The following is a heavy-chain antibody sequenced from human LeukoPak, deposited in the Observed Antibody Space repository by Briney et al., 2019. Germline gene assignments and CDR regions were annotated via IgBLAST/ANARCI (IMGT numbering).Heavy chain of an antibody. CDR2: INPSGGST. CDR3: ARQYYDSSGYLTFDY. J-gene: IGHJ4*02. CDR1: GYTFTSYY. V-gene: IGHV1-46*03. D-gene: IGHD3-22*01. Sequence: ASVKVSCKASGYTFTSYYMHWVRQTPGHGLEWMGIINPSGGSTSYAQKFQGRVTITRDTSTSTVYMELSSLRSEDTAVYYCARQYYDSSGYLTFDYWGQGTLVTVSS.